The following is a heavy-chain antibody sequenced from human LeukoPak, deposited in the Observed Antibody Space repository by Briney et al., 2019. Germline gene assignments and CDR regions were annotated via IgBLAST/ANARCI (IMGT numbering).Heavy chain of an antibody. D-gene: IGHD3-10*01. J-gene: IGHJ4*02. CDR3: AALTIYYGSGSYYNTARDFDY. CDR1: GFTFSSYA. CDR2: ISYDGSNK. Sequence: PGRSLRLSCAASGFTFSSYAMHWVRQAPGKGLEWVAVISYDGSNKYYADSVKGRFTISRDNSKNTLYLQMNSLRAEDTAVYYCAALTIYYGSGSYYNTARDFDYWGQGTLVTVSS. V-gene: IGHV3-30-3*01.